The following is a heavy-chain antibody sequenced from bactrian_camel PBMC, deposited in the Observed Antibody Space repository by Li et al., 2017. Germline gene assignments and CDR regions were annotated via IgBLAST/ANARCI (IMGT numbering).Heavy chain of an antibody. V-gene: IGHV3S54*01. CDR1: DGFESSWV. Sequence: HVQLVESGGDSVQTGGSLSLSCVASDGFESSWVMGWYRQTPGNERERVACITVDGRRKYYADSVKGRFTVSKDNAKNALYLEMKSLKPEDTAMYYCAAGDGDYEDCDVKNWGQGTQVTVS. J-gene: IGHJ4*01. D-gene: IGHD4*01. CDR2: ITVDGRRK. CDR3: AAGDGDYEDCDVKN.